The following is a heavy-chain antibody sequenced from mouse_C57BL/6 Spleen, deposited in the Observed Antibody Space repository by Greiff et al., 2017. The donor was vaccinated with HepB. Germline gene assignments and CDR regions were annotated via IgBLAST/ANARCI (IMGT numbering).Heavy chain of an antibody. CDR3: ARRGDYDENAMDY. Sequence: QVQLQQPGAELVKPGASVKLSCKASGYTFTSYWMQWVKQRPGQGLEWIGEIDPSDSYTNYNQKFKGKTTLTVDTSSSTAYMQLSSLTSEDSAVYYCARRGDYDENAMDYWGQGTSVTVSS. V-gene: IGHV1-50*01. D-gene: IGHD2-4*01. CDR1: GYTFTSYW. J-gene: IGHJ4*01. CDR2: IDPSDSYT.